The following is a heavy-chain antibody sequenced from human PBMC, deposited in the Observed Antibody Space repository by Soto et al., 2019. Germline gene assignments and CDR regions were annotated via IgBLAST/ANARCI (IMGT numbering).Heavy chain of an antibody. J-gene: IGHJ3*02. V-gene: IGHV1-18*01. Sequence: GASVKVSCKASGYTFTSYGISWVRQAPGQGLEWMGWISAYNGNTNYAQKLQGRVTMTTDTSTSTAYMELRSLRSDDTAVYYCARVLGSIVVVVAADGFDIWGQGTMVTVSS. CDR3: ARVLGSIVVVVAADGFDI. D-gene: IGHD2-15*01. CDR2: ISAYNGNT. CDR1: GYTFTSYG.